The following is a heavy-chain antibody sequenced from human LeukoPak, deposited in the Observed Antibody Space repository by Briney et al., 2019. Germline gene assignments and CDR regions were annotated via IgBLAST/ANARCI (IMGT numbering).Heavy chain of an antibody. CDR1: GYTFTDYA. J-gene: IGHJ4*02. CDR2: VNTDTGNP. Sequence: ASVKVSCKPSGYTFTDYAINWVRQAPGQGLEYMGWVNTDTGNPTYAQGFTGRFVFSSDSTVSTAYLQITSLKADDSAIYFCASCNDSSGYFAYWGQGTLVTVSS. CDR3: ASCNDSSGYFAY. V-gene: IGHV7-4-1*02. D-gene: IGHD3-22*01.